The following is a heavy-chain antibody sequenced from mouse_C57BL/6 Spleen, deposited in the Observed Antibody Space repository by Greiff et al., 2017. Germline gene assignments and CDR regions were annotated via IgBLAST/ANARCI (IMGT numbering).Heavy chain of an antibody. Sequence: VQLQQSGAELVRPGTSVKVSCKASGYAFTNYLIEWVKQRPGQGLEWIGVINPGSGGTNYNEKFKGKATLTADKSSSTAYMQLSSLTSEDSAVYFCAKDYYGSSYSDWGQGTTLTVSS. V-gene: IGHV1-54*01. CDR3: AKDYYGSSYSD. CDR1: GYAFTNYL. J-gene: IGHJ2*01. D-gene: IGHD1-1*01. CDR2: INPGSGGT.